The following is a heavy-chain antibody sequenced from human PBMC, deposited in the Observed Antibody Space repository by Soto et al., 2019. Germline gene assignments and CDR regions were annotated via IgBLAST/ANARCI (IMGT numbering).Heavy chain of an antibody. CDR2: IYYSGST. V-gene: IGHV4-31*03. D-gene: IGHD3-9*01. Sequence: SETLSLTCTVSGGSISSGVYYWSWIRQHAGKGLEWIGYIYYSGSTYYNPSLKSRVTISVDTSKNQFSLKLSSVTAADTAVYYCPRASRMTGPLGFEDWGQGTMVTLSS. J-gene: IGHJ4*02. CDR1: GGSISSGVYY. CDR3: PRASRMTGPLGFED.